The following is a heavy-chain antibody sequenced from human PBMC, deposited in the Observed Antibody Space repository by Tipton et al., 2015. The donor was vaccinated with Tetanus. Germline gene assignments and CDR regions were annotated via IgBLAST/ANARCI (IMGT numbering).Heavy chain of an antibody. Sequence: TLSLTCSVSGASLRGGDYHWSWIRQPPGKGLEWLAYISGRGASNSNYYLKSRITMTHETSRNQFSLKLTAVTSADTALYYCARANSDSSKKGPFDSWGQGSLVIVSS. J-gene: IGHJ4*02. V-gene: IGHV4-61*08. CDR3: ARANSDSSKKGPFDS. CDR2: ISGRGAS. CDR1: GASLRGGDYH. D-gene: IGHD4-23*01.